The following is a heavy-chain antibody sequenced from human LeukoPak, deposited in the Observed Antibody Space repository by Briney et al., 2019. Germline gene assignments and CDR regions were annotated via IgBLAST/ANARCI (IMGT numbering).Heavy chain of an antibody. Sequence: ASVKVSCKASGYTFTSYYMHWVRQAPGQGLEWMGIINPSGGSTSYAQKFQGRVTMTRDTSTSTVYMELSSPRSEDTAVYYCARVGYSSGWYVAFDIWGQGTMVTVSS. CDR3: ARVGYSSGWYVAFDI. D-gene: IGHD6-19*01. V-gene: IGHV1-46*01. J-gene: IGHJ3*02. CDR1: GYTFTSYY. CDR2: INPSGGST.